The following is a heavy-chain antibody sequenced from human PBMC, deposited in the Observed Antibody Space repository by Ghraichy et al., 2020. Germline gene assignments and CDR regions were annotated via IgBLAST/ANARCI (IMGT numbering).Heavy chain of an antibody. CDR1: GFTFSSYD. V-gene: IGHV3-69-1*01. J-gene: IGHJ4*02. CDR3: ARGYGSGRSYG. Sequence: GGSLRLSCAASGFTFSSYDLTWVRQAPGKGLELVSSISSRGSTSYTDSVKGRFTISRDNAKNLVHLQMNSLKDEDTAMYYCARGYGSGRSYGWSQGTLVTVSS. CDR2: ISSRGST. D-gene: IGHD3-10*01.